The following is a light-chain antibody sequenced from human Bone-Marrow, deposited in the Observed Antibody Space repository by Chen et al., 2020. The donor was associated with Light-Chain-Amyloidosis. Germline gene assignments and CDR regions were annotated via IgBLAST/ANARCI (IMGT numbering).Light chain of an antibody. CDR2: GSY. Sequence: ELVLTQSPGTLSLSPGEGANLSCRASQTISSNYLTWYQQKFGQPTRLLIYGSYSRAIGIPDRFTGSGSGTDFTLTINRLEPEDFAMYYCQQYGTSPLTVGGGTKVEIK. CDR3: QQYGTSPLT. V-gene: IGKV3-20*01. J-gene: IGKJ4*01. CDR1: QTISSNY.